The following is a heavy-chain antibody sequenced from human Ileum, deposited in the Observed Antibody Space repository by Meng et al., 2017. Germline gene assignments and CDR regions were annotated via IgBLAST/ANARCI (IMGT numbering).Heavy chain of an antibody. Sequence: VQLVEFGGGVVQPGRSLGLACAASGFTFSNYAMQWVRQAPGKGLEWVAVTSYDGNTKYYADSVRGRFTISRDNSKNTLYLQLNNLTPEETAVYYCARESYYHNTVGALNIWGQGTMVTVSS. D-gene: IGHD3-22*01. CDR2: TSYDGNTK. J-gene: IGHJ3*02. V-gene: IGHV3-30*04. CDR3: ARESYYHNTVGALNI. CDR1: GFTFSNYA.